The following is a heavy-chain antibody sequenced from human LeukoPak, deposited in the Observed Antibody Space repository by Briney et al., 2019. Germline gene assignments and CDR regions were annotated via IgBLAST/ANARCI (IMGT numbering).Heavy chain of an antibody. CDR2: IYNGGST. CDR1: GFTVSSNY. V-gene: IGHV3-53*04. D-gene: IGHD6-19*01. Sequence: GGSLRLSCAASGFTVSSNYMSWVRQAPGKGLERVSVIYNGGSTFYAGSVKGRFTISRHNSKNTLYLQMNSLRAEDTAVYYCARDLKLRRGSRWYSFGYWGQGTLVTVSS. CDR3: ARDLKLRRGSRWYSFGY. J-gene: IGHJ4*02.